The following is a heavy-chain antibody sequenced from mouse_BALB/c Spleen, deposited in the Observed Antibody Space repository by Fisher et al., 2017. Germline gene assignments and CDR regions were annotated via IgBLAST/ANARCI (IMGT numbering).Heavy chain of an antibody. J-gene: IGHJ4*01. Sequence: KFKGKATLTVDKSSSTAYMQLKSLTSEDTAVYYCARSGYYYAMDQWGQGTSVTVSS. CDR3: ARSGYYYAMDQ. V-gene: IGHV1-42*01. D-gene: IGHD3-1*01.